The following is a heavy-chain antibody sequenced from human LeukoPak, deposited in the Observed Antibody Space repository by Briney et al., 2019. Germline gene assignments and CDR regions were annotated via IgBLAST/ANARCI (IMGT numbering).Heavy chain of an antibody. V-gene: IGHV3-11*01. CDR3: ARTPYSNVHYFDY. CDR1: GFSFSDYS. J-gene: IGHJ4*02. CDR2: MSSSGSTI. D-gene: IGHD6-13*01. Sequence: GGSLRLSCAASGFSFSDYSMSWIRQGPGKGLEWISYMSSSGSTIYYADSVKGRFTISRDNAKNSLYLQMNSLRAEDTAVYYCARTPYSNVHYFDYWGQGTAVTVSS.